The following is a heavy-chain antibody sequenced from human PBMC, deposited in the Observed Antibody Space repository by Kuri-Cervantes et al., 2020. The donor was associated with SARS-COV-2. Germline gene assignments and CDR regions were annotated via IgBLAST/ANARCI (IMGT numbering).Heavy chain of an antibody. J-gene: IGHJ2*01. CDR2: ISSSSSTI. V-gene: IGHV3-48*01. D-gene: IGHD6-13*01. CDR1: GFTFSSYS. CDR3: ARDWAAAGSGDMWYFDL. Sequence: GGSLRLSCAASGFTFSSYSMNWVRQAPGKGLEWVSYISSSSSTIYYADSVKGRFTISRDNAKNSLYLQMNSLRAEDTAVYYCARDWAAAGSGDMWYFDLWGRGTLVTVSS.